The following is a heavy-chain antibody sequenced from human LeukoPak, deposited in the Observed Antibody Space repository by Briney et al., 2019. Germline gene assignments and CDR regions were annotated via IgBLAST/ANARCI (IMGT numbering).Heavy chain of an antibody. Sequence: SETLSLTCTVSGGSISSSGCYWGWVRQPPGKGLEWIGSIYYSGSPWYNPSLKSRVTTSVDTSKNQFSLKLSSVTAADTAVYYCARQTHHSSGYYIDYWGQGTLGTVSA. CDR2: IYYSGSP. V-gene: IGHV4-39*01. J-gene: IGHJ4*02. D-gene: IGHD3-22*01. CDR1: GGSISSSGCY. CDR3: ARQTHHSSGYYIDY.